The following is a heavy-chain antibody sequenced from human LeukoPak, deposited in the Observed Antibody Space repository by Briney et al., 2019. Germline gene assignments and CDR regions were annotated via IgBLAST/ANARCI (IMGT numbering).Heavy chain of an antibody. Sequence: GESLKISCQGSGYSFTTYWIGWVRQMPGKGLEWMGIIHPGDSDNRYSPSFQGQVTISADRSISTAYLQWSSLKASDTAMYYCARGRTGTTPHFDYWGQGTLVSVSS. J-gene: IGHJ4*02. V-gene: IGHV5-51*01. CDR3: ARGRTGTTPHFDY. D-gene: IGHD1-7*01. CDR1: GYSFTTYW. CDR2: IHPGDSDN.